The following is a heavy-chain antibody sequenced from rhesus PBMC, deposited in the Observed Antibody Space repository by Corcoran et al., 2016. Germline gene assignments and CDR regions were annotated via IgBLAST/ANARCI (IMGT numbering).Heavy chain of an antibody. Sequence: QVQLQESGPGLVKPSETLSVTCAVSGGSISSSYWSWIRQAPGKGLEWIGYIYGSSTSTNYNPSLKSRVTISKDASKNQFSLKLSFVTAADTAVYYCARDGYSWNNAFEDWGQGVLVTVSS. CDR2: IYGSSTST. V-gene: IGHV4-169*02. J-gene: IGHJ4*01. CDR3: ARDGYSWNNAFED. D-gene: IGHD1-20*01. CDR1: GGSISSSY.